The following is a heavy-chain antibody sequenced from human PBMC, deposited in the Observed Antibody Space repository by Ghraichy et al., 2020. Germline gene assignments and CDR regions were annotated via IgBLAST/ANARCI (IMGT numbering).Heavy chain of an antibody. CDR2: ISGSGDNT. D-gene: IGHD6-19*01. Sequence: GGSLRLSCAASGFTFSSYAMNWVRQAPGKGLEWVSVISGSGDNTYYADSVKGRFTISRDNSKNTLYLHMNSLRAEDTAIYYCAKQYSSSCYSYIASWGQGTLVTVSS. CDR3: AKQYSSSCYSYIAS. V-gene: IGHV3-23*01. CDR1: GFTFSSYA. J-gene: IGHJ4*02.